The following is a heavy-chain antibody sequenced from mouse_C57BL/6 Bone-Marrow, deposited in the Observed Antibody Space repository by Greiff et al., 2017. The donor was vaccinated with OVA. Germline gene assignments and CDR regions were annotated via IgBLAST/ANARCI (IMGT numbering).Heavy chain of an antibody. CDR3: TRSDDGYYRYWFAY. CDR2: IDPETGGT. V-gene: IGHV1-15*01. D-gene: IGHD2-3*01. J-gene: IGHJ3*01. Sequence: ESGAELVRPGASATLSCKASGYTFTDYEMHWVKQTPVHGLEWIGAIDPETGGTAYNQKFKGKAILTADKSSSTAYMELRSLTSEDSAVYYCTRSDDGYYRYWFAYWGQGTLVTVSA. CDR1: GYTFTDYE.